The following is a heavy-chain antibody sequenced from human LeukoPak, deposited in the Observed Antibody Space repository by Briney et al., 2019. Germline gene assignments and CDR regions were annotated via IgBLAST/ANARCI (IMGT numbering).Heavy chain of an antibody. D-gene: IGHD3-9*01. CDR3: AGEPYYDILTGYLDY. CDR2: IYYSGST. J-gene: IGHJ4*02. V-gene: IGHV4-59*01. Sequence: SETLSLTCTVSGGSISSYYWSWLRQPPGKGLEWIGYIYYSGSTNYNPSLKSRVTISVDTSKNQFSLKLSSVTAADTAVYYCAGEPYYDILTGYLDYWGQGTLVTVSS. CDR1: GGSISSYY.